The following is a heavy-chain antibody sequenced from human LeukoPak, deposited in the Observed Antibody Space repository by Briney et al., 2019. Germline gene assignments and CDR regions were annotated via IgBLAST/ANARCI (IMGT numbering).Heavy chain of an antibody. V-gene: IGHV5-51*01. CDR3: ARRAGSGSYYAFDI. D-gene: IGHD3-10*01. Sequence: GESLKTSFKGSGYSFNSYWIGWVRQMPGNGLEVMGIFFAGDSDTRYSPFFQGQVTISANKSISTAYLQWSSLKASDTAMYYCARRAGSGSYYAFDIWGQGTMVTVSS. J-gene: IGHJ3*02. CDR1: GYSFNSYW. CDR2: FFAGDSDT.